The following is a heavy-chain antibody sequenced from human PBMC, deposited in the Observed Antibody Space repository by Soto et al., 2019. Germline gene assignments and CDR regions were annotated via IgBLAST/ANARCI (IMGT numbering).Heavy chain of an antibody. CDR1: GGSFSGYY. CDR2: IYHSGST. Sequence: PSETLSLTCAVHGGSFSGYYWTWIRQPPGKGLEWIGEIYHSGSTNYNPSLKSRVTISVDTSRNQFSLKLSSVTAADTAMYYCARGPPAIAAADYWGQGTLVTVSS. D-gene: IGHD6-13*01. CDR3: ARGPPAIAAADY. V-gene: IGHV4-34*01. J-gene: IGHJ4*02.